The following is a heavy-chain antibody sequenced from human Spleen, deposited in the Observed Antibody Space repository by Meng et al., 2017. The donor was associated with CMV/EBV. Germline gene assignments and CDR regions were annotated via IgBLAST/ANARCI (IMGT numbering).Heavy chain of an antibody. Sequence: LSCAASGVSVSSYAMHWVRQEPGKGLEGVAVITYDRSNKYYADSVKGRVTISRDNSKNTLYLQMNSLRAEDTAVYYCAREGRRLATDYWGQGTLVTVSS. CDR2: ITYDRSNK. CDR1: GVSVSSYA. J-gene: IGHJ4*02. D-gene: IGHD6-19*01. CDR3: AREGRRLATDY. V-gene: IGHV3-30-3*01.